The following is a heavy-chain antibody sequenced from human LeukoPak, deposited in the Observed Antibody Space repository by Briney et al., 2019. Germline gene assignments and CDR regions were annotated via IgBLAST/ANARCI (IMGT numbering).Heavy chain of an antibody. Sequence: GGSLRLSCAASGFTFRNYAIHWVRQAPGKGLEWVAVISSDGTNKNYANSVKGRFTISRDKAKNTVYLQVNSLRSEDTAVYYCARDPVTTWGYFDYWGQGTLVTVSS. D-gene: IGHD4-17*01. CDR2: ISSDGTNK. CDR3: ARDPVTTWGYFDY. J-gene: IGHJ4*02. V-gene: IGHV3-30-3*01. CDR1: GFTFRNYA.